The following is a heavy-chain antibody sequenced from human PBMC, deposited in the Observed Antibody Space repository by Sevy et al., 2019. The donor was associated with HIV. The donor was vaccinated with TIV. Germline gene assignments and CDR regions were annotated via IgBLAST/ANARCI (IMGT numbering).Heavy chain of an antibody. Sequence: GGSLRLSCTASGFTFSAYSMNWVRQAPGKGLEWLSYISNGTDHIYYADSAKGRFTISRDDAKKSVYLEMKSLRDQDTALYYCVRRGVDAYNVYFDLWGQGTLVTVSS. CDR3: VRRGVDAYNVYFDL. D-gene: IGHD3-10*01. J-gene: IGHJ4*02. V-gene: IGHV3-21*05. CDR1: GFTFSAYS. CDR2: ISNGTDHI.